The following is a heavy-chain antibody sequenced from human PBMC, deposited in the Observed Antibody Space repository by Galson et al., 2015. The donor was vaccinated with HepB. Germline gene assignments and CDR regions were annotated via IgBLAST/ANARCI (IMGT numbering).Heavy chain of an antibody. CDR2: INSEGSST. D-gene: IGHD6-13*01. CDR3: ARRGAVSSSGPDY. J-gene: IGHJ4*02. CDR1: GFTFSSYW. Sequence: SLRLSCAASGFTFSSYWMHWVRQAPGKGLVWVSRINSEGSSTSYADSVKGRFTISRDNAKNTLYLRMNSLRAEDTAVYYCARRGAVSSSGPDYWGQGTLVTVSS. V-gene: IGHV3-74*01.